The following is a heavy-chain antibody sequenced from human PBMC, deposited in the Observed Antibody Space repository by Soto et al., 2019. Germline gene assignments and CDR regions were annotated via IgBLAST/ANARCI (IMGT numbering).Heavy chain of an antibody. CDR3: ARDAWSPDKVVPYGMDV. D-gene: IGHD5-12*01. CDR1: GDSVSSNSAA. J-gene: IGHJ6*02. Sequence: QVQLQQSGPGLVKPSQTLSLTCAISGDSVSSNSAAWNWIRQSPSRGLEWLGRTYYRSKWYNDYAVSVKSRITINPDTSKNQFSLQLNSVTPEDTAVYYCARDAWSPDKVVPYGMDVWGQGTTVTVSS. CDR2: TYYRSKWYN. V-gene: IGHV6-1*01.